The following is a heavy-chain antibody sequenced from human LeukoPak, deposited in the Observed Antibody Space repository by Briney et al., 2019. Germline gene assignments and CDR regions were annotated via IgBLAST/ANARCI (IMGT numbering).Heavy chain of an antibody. CDR3: ARDLIMTTEDDY. CDR2: INWNGGST. D-gene: IGHD4-11*01. J-gene: IGHJ4*02. Sequence: GGSLRLSCAASGFTFDDYGMSWVRQAPGKGLEWVSGINWNGGSTGYADSVKGRFTISRDNAKNSLYLQMNSLRAEDTAVYYCARDLIMTTEDDYWGQGTLVTVSS. V-gene: IGHV3-20*04. CDR1: GFTFDDYG.